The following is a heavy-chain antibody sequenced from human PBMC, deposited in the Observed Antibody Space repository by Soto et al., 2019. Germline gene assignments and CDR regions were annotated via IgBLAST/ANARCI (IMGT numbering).Heavy chain of an antibody. D-gene: IGHD6-6*01. CDR2: IGSSSSTI. Sequence: TGGSLRLSCAASGFTFRSYSMNWVRQAPGKGLEWVSYIGSSSSTIYYADSVKGRFTISRDNAKNSLYLQMNSLRDEDTAVYYCARPEYSSSSYGMDVWGQGTTVTVSS. V-gene: IGHV3-48*02. CDR1: GFTFRSYS. J-gene: IGHJ6*02. CDR3: ARPEYSSSSYGMDV.